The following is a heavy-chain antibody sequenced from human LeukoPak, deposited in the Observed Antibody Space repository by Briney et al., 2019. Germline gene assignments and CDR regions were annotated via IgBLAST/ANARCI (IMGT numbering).Heavy chain of an antibody. Sequence: ASVKVSCKASGYTFTGYHMHWVRQAPGQGLEWMGWINPNSGGTNYAQKFQGRVTMTRDTSISTAYMELSRLRSDDTAVYYCARDLNDSSGYYLDYWGQGTLVTVSS. V-gene: IGHV1-2*02. CDR2: INPNSGGT. CDR1: GYTFTGYH. CDR3: ARDLNDSSGYYLDY. D-gene: IGHD3-22*01. J-gene: IGHJ4*02.